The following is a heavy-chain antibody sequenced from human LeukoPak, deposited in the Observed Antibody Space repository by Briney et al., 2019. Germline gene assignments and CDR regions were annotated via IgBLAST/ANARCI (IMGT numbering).Heavy chain of an antibody. J-gene: IGHJ4*02. CDR3: TTERRYRGFDY. D-gene: IGHD1-14*01. CDR1: GFTFGDYA. V-gene: IGHV3-49*03. CDR2: IRSKAYGGTT. Sequence: GGSLRLSCTASGFTFGDYAMSWFRQAPGKGLEWVGFIRSKAYGGTTEYAASVKGRFTISRDDSKNTLYLQMNSLKTEDTAVYYCTTERRYRGFDYWGQGTLVTVSS.